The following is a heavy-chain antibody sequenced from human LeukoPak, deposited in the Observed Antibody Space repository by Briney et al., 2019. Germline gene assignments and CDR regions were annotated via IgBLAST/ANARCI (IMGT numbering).Heavy chain of an antibody. CDR2: LYYSGST. CDR1: GGSISSGSYY. Sequence: SQTLSLTCTVSGGSISSGSYYWSWIRQSAGKGLEWIGSLYYSGSTNYNPSLKSRVTISVDTSKNQFSLKLSSVTAADTAVYYCARVGTPKHYYYDSSGYYDYWGQGTLVTVSS. CDR3: ARVGTPKHYYYDSSGYYDY. J-gene: IGHJ4*02. V-gene: IGHV4-61*02. D-gene: IGHD3-22*01.